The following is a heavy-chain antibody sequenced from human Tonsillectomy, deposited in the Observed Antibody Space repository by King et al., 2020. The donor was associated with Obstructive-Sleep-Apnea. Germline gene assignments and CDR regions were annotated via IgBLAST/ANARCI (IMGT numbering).Heavy chain of an antibody. CDR1: GFTFSNAW. CDR3: TTGPYSGGYHIDY. Sequence: VQLVESGGGLVKPGGSLRLSCAASGFTFSNAWMSWVRQAPGKGLEWVGRIKSKTDGGTTDYAAPVKGRFTISRDDSKNTLYLQMNSLKTEDTAVYYCTTGPYSGGYHIDYWGQGTLVTVSS. V-gene: IGHV3-15*01. CDR2: IKSKTDGGTT. D-gene: IGHD1-26*01. J-gene: IGHJ4*02.